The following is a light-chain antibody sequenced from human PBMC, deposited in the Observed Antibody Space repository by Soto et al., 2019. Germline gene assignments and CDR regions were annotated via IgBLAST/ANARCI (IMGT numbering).Light chain of an antibody. V-gene: IGLV1-44*01. Sequence: QSVLTQSPSASGTPGQRVTISCSGSSSNIGRNTVNWYLQLPGTAPKLLIRSNNQRPPGVPDRFSGSKSGTSASLAISGLQSEDEADYYCATWDDSLNGLYVFGTGTKVTVL. J-gene: IGLJ1*01. CDR1: SSNIGRNT. CDR3: ATWDDSLNGLYV. CDR2: SNN.